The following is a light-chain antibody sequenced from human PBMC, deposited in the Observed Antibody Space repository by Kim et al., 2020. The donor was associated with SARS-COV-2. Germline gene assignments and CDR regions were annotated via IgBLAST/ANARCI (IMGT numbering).Light chain of an antibody. CDR3: QQYNSYT. J-gene: IGKJ4*01. CDR1: QSISSW. Sequence: LSASVGDRVTITCWASQSISSWLAWYQQKPGKAPKLLIYKASSLESGVPSRFSGSGSGTEFTLTISSLQPDDFATYYCQQYNSYTFGGGTKVDIK. V-gene: IGKV1-5*03. CDR2: KAS.